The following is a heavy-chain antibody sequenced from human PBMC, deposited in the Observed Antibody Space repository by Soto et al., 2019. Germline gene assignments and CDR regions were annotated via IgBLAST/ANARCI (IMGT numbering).Heavy chain of an antibody. J-gene: IGHJ6*02. CDR3: ARVEYSSSWGDYGMDV. CDR1: GGTFSSYA. CDR2: IIPIFGTA. V-gene: IGHV1-69*01. Sequence: QVQMVQSGAEVQKPGSSVKVSCKASGGTFSSYAISWVRQAPGQGLEWMGGIIPIFGTANSAQKFQGRVTITADESTSTAYMELSSLRSEDTAVYYCARVEYSSSWGDYGMDVWGQGTTVTVSS. D-gene: IGHD6-6*01.